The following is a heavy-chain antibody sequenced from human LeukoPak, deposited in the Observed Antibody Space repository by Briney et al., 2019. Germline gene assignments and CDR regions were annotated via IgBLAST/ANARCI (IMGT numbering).Heavy chain of an antibody. D-gene: IGHD3-10*01. CDR3: ARDAGSYYKTGFDP. Sequence: SGTLSLTCAVSGGSISSSNWWSWVRQPPGKGLEWIGEIYHSGSTNHNPSLKSRVTISVDKSKNQFSLKLSSVTAADTAVYYCARDAGSYYKTGFDPWGQGTLVTVSS. CDR2: IYHSGST. V-gene: IGHV4-4*02. CDR1: GGSISSSNW. J-gene: IGHJ5*02.